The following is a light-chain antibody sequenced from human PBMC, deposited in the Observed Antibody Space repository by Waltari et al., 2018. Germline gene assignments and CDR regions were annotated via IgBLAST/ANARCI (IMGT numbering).Light chain of an antibody. CDR3: CSYAGSYTVV. V-gene: IGLV2-11*01. Sequence: QSALTQPRSVSGSPGQSVTISCTGTSSYVGGYNYVSWYQQHPGKAPKLSIYDVSKRPSGVPDRFSGSKSGNTASLTISGLQAEDEADYYCCSYAGSYTVVFGGGTKLTVL. CDR2: DVS. CDR1: SSYVGGYNY. J-gene: IGLJ2*01.